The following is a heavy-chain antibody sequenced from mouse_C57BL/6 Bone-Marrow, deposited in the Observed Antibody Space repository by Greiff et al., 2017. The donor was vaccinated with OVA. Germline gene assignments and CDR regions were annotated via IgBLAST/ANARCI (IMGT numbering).Heavy chain of an antibody. Sequence: EVKLVESGGGLVQPGGSLKLSCAASGFTFSDYGMAWVRQAPRKGPEWVAFISNLAYSIYYADTVTGRFTISRENAKNTLYLEMSSLRSEDTAMYYCARQGGGYYRYFDVWGTGTTVTVSS. CDR3: ARQGGGYYRYFDV. J-gene: IGHJ1*03. CDR2: ISNLAYSI. D-gene: IGHD2-2*01. V-gene: IGHV5-15*01. CDR1: GFTFSDYG.